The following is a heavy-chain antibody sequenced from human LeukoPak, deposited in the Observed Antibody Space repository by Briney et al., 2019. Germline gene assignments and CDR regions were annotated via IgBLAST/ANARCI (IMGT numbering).Heavy chain of an antibody. D-gene: IGHD2-21*01. J-gene: IGHJ6*03. Sequence: GGSLRLSCAASGFTFSDYYMSWIRQAPGKGLEWVSYISSSGSTIYYADSVKGRFTISRDNAKNSLYLQMNSLRAEDTAVYYCARVVVKDYYYYMDVWAKGPRSPSP. V-gene: IGHV3-11*01. CDR1: GFTFSDYY. CDR3: ARVVVKDYYYYMDV. CDR2: ISSSGSTI.